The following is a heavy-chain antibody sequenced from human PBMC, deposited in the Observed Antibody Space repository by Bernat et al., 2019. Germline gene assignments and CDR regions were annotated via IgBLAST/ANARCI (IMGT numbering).Heavy chain of an antibody. Sequence: QLQLQESGPGLVKPSETLSLTCTVSGGSISSSSYYWGWIRQPPGKGLEWIGSIYYSGSTYYNPSLKSRVTISVDTSKNQFSLKLSSVTAADTAVYYCARHRYDFWRGWNWFDPRGQGTLVPVSS. CDR1: GGSISSSSYY. J-gene: IGHJ5*02. CDR2: IYYSGST. CDR3: ARHRYDFWRGWNWFDP. V-gene: IGHV4-39*01. D-gene: IGHD3-3*01.